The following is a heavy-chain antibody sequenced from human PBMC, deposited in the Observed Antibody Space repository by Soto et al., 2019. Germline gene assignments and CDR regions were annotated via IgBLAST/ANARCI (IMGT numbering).Heavy chain of an antibody. CDR1: GFTFSSYG. Sequence: QVQLVESGGGVVQPGRSLRLSCAASGFTFSSYGMHWVRQAPGKGLEWVAVISYDGSNKYYADSVKGRFTISRDNSKNTLYLQMNSLRAEDTAVYYCAKDRGDRYDQFWYYGMDVWGQGTTVTVSS. V-gene: IGHV3-30*18. D-gene: IGHD5-12*01. J-gene: IGHJ6*02. CDR2: ISYDGSNK. CDR3: AKDRGDRYDQFWYYGMDV.